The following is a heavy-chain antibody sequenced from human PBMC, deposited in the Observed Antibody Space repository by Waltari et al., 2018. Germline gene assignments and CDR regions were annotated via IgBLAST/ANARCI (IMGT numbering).Heavy chain of an antibody. CDR2: MSPDGSAK. D-gene: IGHD1-26*01. CDR1: GFTFSSYW. CDR3: SINDAWSFRV. Sequence: EVQLVESGGGLVQPGESLRLSCGASGFTFSSYWMSWVRQAPGKGLEWGSNMSPDGSAKYYGDSVRGRFTVSRDNAQDSMYLHVNSLRAEDTAIYYCSINDAWSFRVWGQGTLVTVSS. V-gene: IGHV3-7*03. J-gene: IGHJ1*01.